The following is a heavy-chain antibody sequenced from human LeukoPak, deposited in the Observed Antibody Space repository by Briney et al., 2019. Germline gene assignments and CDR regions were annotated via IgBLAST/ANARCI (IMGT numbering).Heavy chain of an antibody. D-gene: IGHD6-13*01. V-gene: IGHV1-46*01. J-gene: IGHJ4*02. CDR1: GYTFTSYY. CDR2: INPSGGST. Sequence: ASVKVSCKASGYTFTSYYMHWVRQAPGQGLEWMGIINPSGGSTSYAQKFQGRVTMTRDTSTSTVYMELSSLRSEDTAVYYCARGDPTAAAGTGEGGPNYYFEYWGQGTLVTVSS. CDR3: ARGDPTAAAGTGEGGPNYYFEY.